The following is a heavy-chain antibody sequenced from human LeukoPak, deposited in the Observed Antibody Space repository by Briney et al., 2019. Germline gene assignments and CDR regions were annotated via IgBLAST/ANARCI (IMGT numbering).Heavy chain of an antibody. J-gene: IGHJ6*02. D-gene: IGHD1-20*01. V-gene: IGHV3-30*01. CDR1: GFTFSSYA. CDR3: ARNKPITGFFGMDV. Sequence: GRSLRLSCAASGFTFSSYAMHWVRQAPGKGLEWVAVISYDGSNKYYADSVKGRFTISRDNSKNTLYLQMNSLRAEDTAVYYCARNKPITGFFGMDVWGQGTTVTVSS. CDR2: ISYDGSNK.